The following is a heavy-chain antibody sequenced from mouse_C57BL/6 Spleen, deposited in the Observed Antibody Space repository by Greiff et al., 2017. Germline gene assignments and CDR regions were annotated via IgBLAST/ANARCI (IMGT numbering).Heavy chain of an antibody. J-gene: IGHJ2*01. CDR2: IYPSDSET. Sequence: VQLQQPGAELVRPGSSVKLSCKASGYTFTSYWMDWVKQRPGQGLEWIGNIYPSDSETHYNQKFKDKATLTVDKSSSTAYMQLSSLTSEDSAVYYCARRGVVATNYFDYWGQGTTLTVSS. V-gene: IGHV1-61*01. CDR1: GYTFTSYW. D-gene: IGHD1-1*01. CDR3: ARRGVVATNYFDY.